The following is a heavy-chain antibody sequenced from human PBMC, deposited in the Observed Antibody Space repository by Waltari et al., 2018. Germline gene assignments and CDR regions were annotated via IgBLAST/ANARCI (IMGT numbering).Heavy chain of an antibody. CDR2: IYYSGST. CDR1: GGSISSSSYY. D-gene: IGHD1-26*01. CDR3: ARVRGSYYRFDY. Sequence: QLQLQESGPGLVKPSETLSLTCTVSGGSISSSSYYWGWIRQPPGKGLEWIGSIYYSGSTYYNPSLKSRVTISVDTSKNQFSLKLSSVTAADTAVYYCARVRGSYYRFDYWGQGTLVTVSS. V-gene: IGHV4-39*07. J-gene: IGHJ4*02.